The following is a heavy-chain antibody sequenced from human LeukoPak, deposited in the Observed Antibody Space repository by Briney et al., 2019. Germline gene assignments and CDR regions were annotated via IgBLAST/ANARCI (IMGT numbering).Heavy chain of an antibody. CDR1: GFTFSSYE. J-gene: IGHJ4*02. CDR2: ISSSSYI. CDR3: ARVGRGYSFNVYCFDY. V-gene: IGHV3-21*01. D-gene: IGHD5-18*01. Sequence: GGSLRLSCAASGFTFSSYEMNWVRQAPGKGLEWVSSISSSSYIYYADSVKGRFTISRDNSKNTLYLQMNNLRAQDTAVYYCARVGRGYSFNVYCFDYWGQGTLVTVSS.